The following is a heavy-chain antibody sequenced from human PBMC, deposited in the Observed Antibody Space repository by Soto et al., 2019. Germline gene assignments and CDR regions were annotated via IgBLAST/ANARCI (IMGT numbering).Heavy chain of an antibody. CDR1: GGSISSYY. CDR3: ARQPAVLRFLEWLPGNFDY. J-gene: IGHJ4*02. CDR2: IYYSGST. V-gene: IGHV4-59*08. D-gene: IGHD3-3*01. Sequence: SSETLSLTCTVSGGSISSYYWSWIRQPPGKGLEWIGYIYYSGSTNYNPSLKSRVTISVDTSKNQFSLKLSSVTAADTAVYYCARQPAVLRFLEWLPGNFDYWGQGTLVTVSS.